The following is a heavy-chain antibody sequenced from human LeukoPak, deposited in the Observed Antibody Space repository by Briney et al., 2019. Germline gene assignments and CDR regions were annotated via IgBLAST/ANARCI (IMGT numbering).Heavy chain of an antibody. D-gene: IGHD3-3*01. J-gene: IGHJ5*02. CDR2: IIPIFGTA. Sequence: GASVKVSCKASGGTFSSYAISWVRQAPGQGLEWMGGIIPIFGTANYAQKFQGRVTITADKSTSTAYMELSSLRSEDTAVYYCARVRDFWSGYEFDPWGQGTLVTVSS. V-gene: IGHV1-69*06. CDR3: ARVRDFWSGYEFDP. CDR1: GGTFSSYA.